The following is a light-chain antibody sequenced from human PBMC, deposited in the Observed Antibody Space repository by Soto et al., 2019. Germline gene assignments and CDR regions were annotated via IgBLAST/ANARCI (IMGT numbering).Light chain of an antibody. CDR2: GAS. Sequence: EIVLTQSPGTLSLPPGERATLSCRASQSVSSSYLAWYQQKPGQAPRLLIYGASSRATGIPDRFSGSGSGTDFTLTISRLEPEDFVVYYCQQYDSSPLTFGGGTKVEIK. CDR3: QQYDSSPLT. V-gene: IGKV3-20*01. J-gene: IGKJ4*01. CDR1: QSVSSSY.